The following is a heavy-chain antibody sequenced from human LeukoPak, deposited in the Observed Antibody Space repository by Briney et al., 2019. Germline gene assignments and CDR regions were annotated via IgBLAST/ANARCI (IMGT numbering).Heavy chain of an antibody. Sequence: GGSLRLCCAASGFTFSSYWMHWVRQAPGKGLVWVSRINSDGSSTSYADSVKGRFTISRDNAKNTLYLQMNSLRAEDTAVYYCARDVQASSWYVNYYYYYMDVWGKGTTVTISS. CDR3: ARDVQASSWYVNYYYYYMDV. CDR1: GFTFSSYW. CDR2: INSDGSST. D-gene: IGHD6-13*01. J-gene: IGHJ6*03. V-gene: IGHV3-74*01.